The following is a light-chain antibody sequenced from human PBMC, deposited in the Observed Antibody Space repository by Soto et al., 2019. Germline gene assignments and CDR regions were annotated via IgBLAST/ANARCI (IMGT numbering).Light chain of an antibody. CDR1: SSDVGGSNY. CDR2: DVS. J-gene: IGLJ1*01. CDR3: GSYTSTSTLYV. V-gene: IGLV2-14*03. Sequence: QSALTQPASVSGSPGQSITISCTGTSSDVGGSNYVSWYQQHPGKAPKLMIYDVSNRPSGVSNRLSGSKSGNTASLTISGLQAEDEVDYYCGSYTSTSTLYVFGTGTKLTVL.